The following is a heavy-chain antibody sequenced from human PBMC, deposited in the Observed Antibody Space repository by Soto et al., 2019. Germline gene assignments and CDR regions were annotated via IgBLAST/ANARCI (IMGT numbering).Heavy chain of an antibody. V-gene: IGHV3-21*02. D-gene: IGHD3-3*01. J-gene: IGHJ4*02. CDR1: GFTFSSYS. CDR2: ISSGSTYK. CDR3: AKDPFDAISIFAV. Sequence: EVQLVESGGGLVKPGESLKLSCAVSGFTFSSYSMNWVRQAPGKGLEWVSSISSGSTYKHYADTVKGRFTISRDNAKNSLYLQMSGLRAEDTAIYYCAKDPFDAISIFAVWGQGTLVSVSS.